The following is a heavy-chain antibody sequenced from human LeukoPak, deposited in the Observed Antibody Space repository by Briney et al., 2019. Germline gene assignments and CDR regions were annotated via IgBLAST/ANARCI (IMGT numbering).Heavy chain of an antibody. V-gene: IGHV4-34*01. J-gene: IGHJ4*02. Sequence: SETLSLTCAVYGGSFSGYYWSWIRQPPGKGLEWIGEINHSGSTNCNPSLKSRVTISVDTSKNQFSLKLSSVTAADTAVYYCARGGLLGVVVAATNPGIDYWGQGTLVTVSS. D-gene: IGHD2-15*01. CDR2: INHSGST. CDR3: ARGGLLGVVVAATNPGIDY. CDR1: GGSFSGYY.